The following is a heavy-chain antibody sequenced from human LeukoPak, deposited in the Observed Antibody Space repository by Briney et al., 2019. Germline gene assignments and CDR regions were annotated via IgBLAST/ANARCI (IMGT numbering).Heavy chain of an antibody. CDR1: GYTFTSYA. J-gene: IGHJ4*02. CDR2: INAGNGNT. D-gene: IGHD6-13*01. CDR3: ARELLGSSWYQD. V-gene: IGHV1-3*01. Sequence: ASVKVSCKPSGYTFTSYALHWVRQAPGQTLEWIGVINAGNGNTKYSQKFQGRDTITRDTSASTAYMELSSLRSEDTAVYYCARELLGSSWYQDWGQGTLVTVSS.